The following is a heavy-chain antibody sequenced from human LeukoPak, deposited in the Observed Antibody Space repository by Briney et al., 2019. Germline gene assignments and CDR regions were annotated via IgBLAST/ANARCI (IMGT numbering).Heavy chain of an antibody. D-gene: IGHD6-19*01. CDR1: GFTFSSSA. V-gene: IGHV3-23*01. J-gene: IGHJ4*02. CDR3: AKGGSGWYVGLFDY. CDR2: ISGSGGST. Sequence: GGSLRLSCAASGFTFSSSAMSWVRQAPGKGLECVSVISGSGGSTYYADSVKGRFTIPRDNSKSTLYLQMNSLRAEDTAVYYCAKGGSGWYVGLFDYWGQGTLVTVSS.